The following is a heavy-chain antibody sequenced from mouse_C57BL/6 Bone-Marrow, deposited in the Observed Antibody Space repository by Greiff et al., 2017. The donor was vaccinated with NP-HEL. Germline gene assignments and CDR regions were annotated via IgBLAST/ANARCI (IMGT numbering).Heavy chain of an antibody. D-gene: IGHD1-1*01. J-gene: IGHJ3*01. CDR1: GYTFTDYY. CDR3: ARRGTGLRGFAY. V-gene: IGHV1-26*01. CDR2: INPNNGGT. Sequence: EVQLQQSGPELVKPGASVKISCKASGYTFTDYYMNWVKQSHGKSLEWIGDINPNNGGTSYNQKFKGKATLTVDKSSSTAYMELRSLTSEDSAVYYCARRGTGLRGFAYWGQGTLVTVSA.